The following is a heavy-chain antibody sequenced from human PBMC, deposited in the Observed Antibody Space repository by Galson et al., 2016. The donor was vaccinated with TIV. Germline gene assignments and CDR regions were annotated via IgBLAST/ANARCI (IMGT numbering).Heavy chain of an antibody. CDR2: ISHSGTTT. D-gene: IGHD2-15*01. CDR1: SFTVTDYY. CDR3: ARDRVVDATYYFYYYGMDV. V-gene: IGHV3-11*04. Sequence: SLRLSCAASSFTVTDYYINWVRQAPGKGLAWVAYISHSGTTTFYAEGVRGRFTISRDNAKNSAFLDMSSLRAEDTAVYYCARDRVVDATYYFYYYGMDVWGHGTAVTVSS. J-gene: IGHJ6*02.